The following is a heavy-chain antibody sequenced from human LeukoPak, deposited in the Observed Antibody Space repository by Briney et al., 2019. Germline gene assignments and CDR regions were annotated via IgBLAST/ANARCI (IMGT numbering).Heavy chain of an antibody. D-gene: IGHD6-13*01. CDR3: AKELPGIAAAGPYYGMDV. J-gene: IGHJ6*02. CDR1: GFTFSTYW. Sequence: PGGSLRLSCAASGFTFSTYWINWVRQAPGKGLEWVANINQDGREKYYVDSVKGRFTISRDNARNTLYLQMNSLRTEDTALYYCAKELPGIAAAGPYYGMDVWGQGTTVTVSS. V-gene: IGHV3-7*03. CDR2: INQDGREK.